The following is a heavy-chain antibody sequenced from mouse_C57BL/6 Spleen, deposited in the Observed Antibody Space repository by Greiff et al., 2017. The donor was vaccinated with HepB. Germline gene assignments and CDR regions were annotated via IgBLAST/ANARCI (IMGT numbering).Heavy chain of an antibody. V-gene: IGHV1-52*01. D-gene: IGHD3-3*01. J-gene: IGHJ3*01. Sequence: QVQLQHPGAELVRPGSSVKLSCKASGYTFTSYWMHWVKQRPIQGLEWIGNIDPSDSETHYNQKFKDKATLTVDKSSSTAYMQLSSLTSEDSAVYYCARRGTELFAYWGQGTLVTVSA. CDR2: IDPSDSET. CDR3: ARRGTELFAY. CDR1: GYTFTSYW.